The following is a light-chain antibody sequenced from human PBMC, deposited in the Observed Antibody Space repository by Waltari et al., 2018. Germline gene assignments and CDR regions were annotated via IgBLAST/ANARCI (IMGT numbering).Light chain of an antibody. Sequence: IVLTQSPGTPSLSQGGRATLSCRASQNIGHYLAWYQQKPGQAPRLLIYGTSTRAAGIPDRFSGSGSGADFSLTITRLEPEDFAVYYCQHHVRLPATFGQGTKV. J-gene: IGKJ1*01. CDR1: QNIGHY. V-gene: IGKV3-20*01. CDR3: QHHVRLPAT. CDR2: GTS.